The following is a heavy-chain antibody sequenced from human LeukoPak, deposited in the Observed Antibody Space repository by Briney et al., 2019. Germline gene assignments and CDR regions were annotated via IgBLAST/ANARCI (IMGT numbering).Heavy chain of an antibody. V-gene: IGHV3-21*01. Sequence: GGSLRLSCAASGFTFFSYTMNWVRQAPGKGLEWVSSISSSSSYIYYADSVKGRFTISRDNAKNSLYLQMNSLRAEDTAVYYCAREASYYDSSGYPGVIWGQGTMVTVSS. J-gene: IGHJ3*02. CDR3: AREASYYDSSGYPGVI. CDR1: GFTFFSYT. CDR2: ISSSSSYI. D-gene: IGHD3-22*01.